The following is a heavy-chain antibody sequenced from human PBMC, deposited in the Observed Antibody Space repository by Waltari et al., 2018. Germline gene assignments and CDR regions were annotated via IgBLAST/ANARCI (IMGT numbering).Heavy chain of an antibody. CDR3: AKSLGDTYGRYPMDY. J-gene: IGHJ4*02. Sequence: EVQLLESGGGLVQPGGSLRLSCVASGFTFGGYTMTWVRQAPGKGLDWVSTIRGSGADTYYADSMKGRFTISRDNARYTLYLQMNTLTAGDTAICYCAKSLGDTYGRYPMDYWGQGTLVTVAS. V-gene: IGHV3-23*01. D-gene: IGHD3-10*01. CDR2: IRGSGADT. CDR1: GFTFGGYT.